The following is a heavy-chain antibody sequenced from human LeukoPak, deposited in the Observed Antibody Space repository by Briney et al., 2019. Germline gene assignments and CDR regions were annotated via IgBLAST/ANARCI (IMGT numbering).Heavy chain of an antibody. CDR1: GGSISSYY. V-gene: IGHV4-59*08. CDR2: IYYTGST. D-gene: IGHD1-26*01. J-gene: IGHJ6*02. Sequence: SETLSLTCTVSGGSISSYYWSWIRQPPGKGLEWIGYIYYTGSTNNTSLKSRVTISVDTSKNQFSLKLSSVTAADTAVYYCARAKVGPTRYYGMDVWGQGTTVTVSS. CDR3: ARAKVGPTRYYGMDV.